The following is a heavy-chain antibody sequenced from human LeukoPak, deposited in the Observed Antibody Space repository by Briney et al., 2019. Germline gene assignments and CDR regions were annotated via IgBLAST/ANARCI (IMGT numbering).Heavy chain of an antibody. Sequence: GGSLRLSCAASGFTFDDYAMHWVRQAPGKGLECVSGISWNSGSIGYADSVKGRFTISRDNAKNSLYLQMNSLRAEDTALYYCAKDIFAGNYYYYGMDVWGQGTTVTVSS. D-gene: IGHD1-1*01. CDR2: ISWNSGSI. V-gene: IGHV3-9*01. CDR3: AKDIFAGNYYYYGMDV. J-gene: IGHJ6*02. CDR1: GFTFDDYA.